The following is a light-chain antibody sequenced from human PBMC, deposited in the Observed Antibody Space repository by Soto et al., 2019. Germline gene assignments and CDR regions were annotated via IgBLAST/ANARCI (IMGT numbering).Light chain of an antibody. CDR1: SSNIGTKT. Sequence: QCLLPQPPSASGTPGQRFTFSCSGSSSNIGTKTVNWYQHVPGTAPKLLIYRNTQRPALVPDRFSGSKSGTSASLAISGLQSEDEADYFCAAWDDSLNGYVFGSGTKVTVL. CDR3: AAWDDSLNGYV. V-gene: IGLV1-44*01. J-gene: IGLJ1*01. CDR2: RNT.